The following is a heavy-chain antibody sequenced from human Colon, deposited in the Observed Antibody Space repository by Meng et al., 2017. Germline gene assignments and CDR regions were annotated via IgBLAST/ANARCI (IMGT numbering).Heavy chain of an antibody. CDR2: IYHTGST. D-gene: IGHD3-22*01. V-gene: IGHV4-4*02. CDR3: ARVIRYAYAEGAFYYGGNYFDY. J-gene: IGHJ4*02. Sequence: QVQLQESGPGLEKPSAALSLTCAVSGYSSSRTNWWRWVRQPPEKGLEWIGEIYHTGSTNFTPTIQNRVTISVDKSKNQFSLKLTSVTAADTAVYFCARVIRYAYAEGAFYYGGNYFDYWGQGILVTVSS. CDR1: GYSSSRTNW.